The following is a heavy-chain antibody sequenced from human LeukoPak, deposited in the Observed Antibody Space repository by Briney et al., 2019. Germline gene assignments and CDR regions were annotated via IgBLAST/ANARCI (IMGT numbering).Heavy chain of an antibody. Sequence: GGSLRLSCAASGFTFSSYGMHWVRQAPGKGLEWVAFIRYDGSNKYYADSVKGRFTISRDNAKNSLYLQMNSLRAEDTAVYYCGPGVVIIWYWGQGTLVTVSS. CDR3: GPGVVIIWY. J-gene: IGHJ4*02. D-gene: IGHD3-3*01. CDR1: GFTFSSYG. CDR2: IRYDGSNK. V-gene: IGHV3-30*02.